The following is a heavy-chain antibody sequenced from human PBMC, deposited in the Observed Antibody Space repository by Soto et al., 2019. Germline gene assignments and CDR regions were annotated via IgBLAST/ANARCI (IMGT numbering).Heavy chain of an antibody. CDR1: GGSFSGYY. CDR3: ARRLRNYDILAGPLSWGYYFDY. J-gene: IGHJ4*02. V-gene: IGHV4-34*01. CDR2: INHSGST. Sequence: SETLSLTCAVYGGSFSGYYWSWIRQPPGKGLEWIGEINHSGSTNYNPSLKSRVTISVDTSKNQFSLKLSSVTAADTAVYYCARRLRNYDILAGPLSWGYYFDYWGQGTLVTVSS. D-gene: IGHD3-9*01.